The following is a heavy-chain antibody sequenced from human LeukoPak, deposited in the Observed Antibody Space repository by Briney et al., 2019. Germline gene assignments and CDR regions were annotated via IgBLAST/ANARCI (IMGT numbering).Heavy chain of an antibody. D-gene: IGHD6-19*01. CDR2: INHSGST. J-gene: IGHJ6*02. Sequence: PSETLSLTCAVCGGSFSGYYWSWIRQPPGKGLEWIGEINHSGSTNYNPSLKSRVTISVDTSKNQFSLKLSSVTAADTAVYYCASPGYSSGWYGGYYYYGMDVWGQGTTVTVSS. CDR1: GGSFSGYY. CDR3: ASPGYSSGWYGGYYYYGMDV. V-gene: IGHV4-34*01.